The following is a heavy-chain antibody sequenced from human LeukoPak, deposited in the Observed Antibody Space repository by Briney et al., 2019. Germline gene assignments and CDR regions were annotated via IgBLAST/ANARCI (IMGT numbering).Heavy chain of an antibody. CDR1: GYTFTSYG. D-gene: IGHD3-10*01. CDR3: ARGGSTWVRGVIGDY. V-gene: IGHV1-18*01. Sequence: ASVKVSCKASGYTFTSYGISWVRQAPGQGLEWMGWISAYNGNTNYAQKLQGRVTMTTDTSTSTAYMELRSLRSDDTAVYYCARGGSTWVRGVIGDYWGQGTLVTVSS. J-gene: IGHJ4*02. CDR2: ISAYNGNT.